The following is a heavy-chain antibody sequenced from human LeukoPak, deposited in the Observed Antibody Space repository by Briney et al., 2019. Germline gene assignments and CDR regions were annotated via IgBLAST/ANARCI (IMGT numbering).Heavy chain of an antibody. Sequence: PGGSLRLSCTASGFTSGFTFGDYAMSWVRQARGKGLEWVGFIRTKAYGGTTEYAASVKGRFTISRDGSKSIAYLQMNSLKTEDTAVYYCTRTYYDSSGYLFDYWGQGTLVTVSS. CDR3: TRTYYDSSGYLFDY. D-gene: IGHD3-22*01. CDR2: IRTKAYGGTT. V-gene: IGHV3-49*04. CDR1: GFTSGFTFGDYA. J-gene: IGHJ4*02.